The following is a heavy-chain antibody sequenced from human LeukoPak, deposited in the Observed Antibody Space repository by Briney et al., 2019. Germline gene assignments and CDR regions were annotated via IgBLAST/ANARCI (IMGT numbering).Heavy chain of an antibody. Sequence: PGGSLRLSCAASGFTVTNFATAWVRQAPGKGLEWVAAIGGDADGTTYPDRVRGRFFLSRDSSKNTLYLQMNVLTVEDTAVYHCVHPTGEGWFYFPYWGQGTPVTVSS. CDR2: IGGDADGT. D-gene: IGHD7-27*01. CDR3: VHPTGEGWFYFPY. J-gene: IGHJ4*02. CDR1: GFTVTNFA. V-gene: IGHV3-23*01.